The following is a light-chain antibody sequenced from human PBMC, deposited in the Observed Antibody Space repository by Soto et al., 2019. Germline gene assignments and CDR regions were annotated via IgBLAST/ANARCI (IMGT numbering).Light chain of an antibody. CDR1: QRITNY. Sequence: DIQMTQSPSSLSASVGDRVTITCRAIQRITNYLNWYQQKPVKAPKLLIYAASSLQSGVSSRFSGSGSGTEFTLAIGSLQPEDFATYYCQQSDSTPRTFGQGTKVDIK. CDR3: QQSDSTPRT. V-gene: IGKV1-39*01. CDR2: AAS. J-gene: IGKJ1*01.